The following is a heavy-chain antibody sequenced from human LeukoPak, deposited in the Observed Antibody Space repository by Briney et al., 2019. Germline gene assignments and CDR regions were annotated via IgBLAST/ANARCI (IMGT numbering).Heavy chain of an antibody. CDR3: ARGPYSYDSSGAFDI. V-gene: IGHV4-61*02. J-gene: IGHJ3*02. CDR2: ISSSGST. Sequence: SETLSLTCTVSGDSISSGDYYWSWIRQPAGKELEWIGRISSSGSTNYNPSLKSRVTISVDTSKNQFSLKLSSVTAADTAVYFCARGPYSYDSSGAFDIWGQGTMVTVSS. CDR1: GDSISSGDYY. D-gene: IGHD3-22*01.